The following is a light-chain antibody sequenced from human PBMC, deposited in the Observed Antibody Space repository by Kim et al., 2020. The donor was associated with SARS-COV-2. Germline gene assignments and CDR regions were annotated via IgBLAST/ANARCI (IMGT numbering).Light chain of an antibody. CDR3: NSRDSNDNVV. Sequence: SSELTQDPAVSVALGQTVRITCLGDSLRSYYATWYQQKPGQAPIVVIYGKNNRPSGIPDRFSGSSSGNTASLTITGTQAGDEADYYCNSRDSNDNVVFGG. J-gene: IGLJ2*01. CDR2: GKN. CDR1: SLRSYY. V-gene: IGLV3-19*01.